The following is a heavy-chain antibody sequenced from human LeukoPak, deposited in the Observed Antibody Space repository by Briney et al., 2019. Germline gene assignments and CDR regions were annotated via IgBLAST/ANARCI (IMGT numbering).Heavy chain of an antibody. D-gene: IGHD5-12*01. CDR2: IIPILGIA. Sequence: SVKVSCKASGGTFSSYTISWVRQAPGQGLEWMGRIIPILGIANYAQKFQGRVTITADKSTSTAYMEPSSLRSEDTAVYYCARVPSVVPNVDRNYYMDVWGKGTTVTVSS. V-gene: IGHV1-69*02. CDR3: ARVPSVVPNVDRNYYMDV. J-gene: IGHJ6*03. CDR1: GGTFSSYT.